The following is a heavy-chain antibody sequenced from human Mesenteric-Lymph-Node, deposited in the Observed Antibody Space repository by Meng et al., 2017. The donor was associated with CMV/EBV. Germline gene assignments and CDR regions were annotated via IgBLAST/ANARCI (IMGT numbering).Heavy chain of an antibody. Sequence: GGPLRLSCAASGFTVSSNYMSWVRQAPGKGLEWVSVIYSGDSTYYADSVKGRFTISRDNSKNTLYLQMNSLRAEDTAVYYCARDRPEYYYGMDVWGQGTTVTVSS. CDR2: IYSGDST. D-gene: IGHD6-6*01. V-gene: IGHV3-53*01. CDR3: ARDRPEYYYGMDV. J-gene: IGHJ6*02. CDR1: GFTVSSNY.